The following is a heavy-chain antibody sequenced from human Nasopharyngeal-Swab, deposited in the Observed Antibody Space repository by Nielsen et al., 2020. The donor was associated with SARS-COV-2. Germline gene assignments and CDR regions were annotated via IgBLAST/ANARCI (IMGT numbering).Heavy chain of an antibody. CDR3: TRDSDFWSGYYTRYFDL. V-gene: IGHV4-59*13. J-gene: IGHJ2*01. Sequence: PGKGLEWIGHIYYSGSTNYNPSLKSRVTISLDTSKIQLSLKSSSVTAADTTVYYCTRDSDFWSGYYTRYFDLWGRGTLVTVSS. CDR2: IYYSGST. D-gene: IGHD3-3*01.